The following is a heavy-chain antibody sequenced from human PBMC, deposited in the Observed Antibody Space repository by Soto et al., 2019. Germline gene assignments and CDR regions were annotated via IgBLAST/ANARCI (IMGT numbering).Heavy chain of an antibody. CDR2: INAANGNT. Sequence: ASVKVSCKASGYTFTSYAMHWVRQAPGQRLEWMGWINAANGNTKYSQKFQGRVTITRETSASTAYMELSSLRSEDTAVYYCARDLKGGYYYDSSGYLDYWGQGTLVTVSS. CDR3: ARDLKGGYYYDSSGYLDY. J-gene: IGHJ4*02. D-gene: IGHD3-22*01. V-gene: IGHV1-3*01. CDR1: GYTFTSYA.